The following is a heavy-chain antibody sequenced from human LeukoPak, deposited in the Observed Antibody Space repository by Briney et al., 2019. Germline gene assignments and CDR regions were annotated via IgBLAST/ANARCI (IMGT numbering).Heavy chain of an antibody. Sequence: GGSLRLSCAASGFTFSSYWMHWVRQAPGKGLEWVSAISGSGGSTYYADSVKGRFTISRDNSKNTLYLQMNSLRAEDTAVYYCAKGIVVVSAATRWGYYYGMDVWGQGTTVTVSS. V-gene: IGHV3-23*01. CDR2: ISGSGGST. J-gene: IGHJ6*02. CDR1: GFTFSSYW. CDR3: AKGIVVVSAATRWGYYYGMDV. D-gene: IGHD2-2*01.